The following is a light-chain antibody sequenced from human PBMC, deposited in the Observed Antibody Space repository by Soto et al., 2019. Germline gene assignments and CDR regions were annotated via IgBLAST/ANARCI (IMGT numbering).Light chain of an antibody. Sequence: EIVMTQSPATLSVSPGERATLSCRASQSVSSNLAWYQQKPGQAPRLLIYGASIRATGIPARFSGSGSGTEFTLTISSLQSEDFAVYYCQQYNSWPPWTFGQGTKVEIK. CDR1: QSVSSN. J-gene: IGKJ1*01. CDR2: GAS. V-gene: IGKV3D-15*01. CDR3: QQYNSWPPWT.